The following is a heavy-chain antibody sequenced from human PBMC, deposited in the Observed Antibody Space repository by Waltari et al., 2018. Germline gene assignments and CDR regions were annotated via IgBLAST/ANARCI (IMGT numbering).Heavy chain of an antibody. CDR2: INPDGSEK. D-gene: IGHD3-16*01. V-gene: IGHV3-7*01. CDR3: ANFIRRVTWSDDAFDR. CDR1: GFTFSNYW. J-gene: IGHJ3*01. Sequence: EVQLVESGGGLVQPGGSLRLSCAASGFTFSNYWMTWVRQAPGKGLEWVANINPDGSEKYVMESGKGRFTISRDNTKRSLYLQMKGLRGEDTAVYYCANFIRRVTWSDDAFDRWGQGTMVTVSS.